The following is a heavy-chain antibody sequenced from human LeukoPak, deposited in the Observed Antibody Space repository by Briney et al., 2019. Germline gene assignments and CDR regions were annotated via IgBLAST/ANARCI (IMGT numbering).Heavy chain of an antibody. CDR2: IYHSGNT. CDR1: GASMSSNY. Sequence: SETLSLTCNVSGASMSSNYWSWIRQPPGKGLEWIGYIYHSGNTNYSPSLESRVTMSVDESKNQFSLRVHFVSAADTAVYYCASTRRAAVAGRFNSWGQGTLVTVSS. D-gene: IGHD6-19*01. CDR3: ASTRRAAVAGRFNS. V-gene: IGHV4-4*09. J-gene: IGHJ4*02.